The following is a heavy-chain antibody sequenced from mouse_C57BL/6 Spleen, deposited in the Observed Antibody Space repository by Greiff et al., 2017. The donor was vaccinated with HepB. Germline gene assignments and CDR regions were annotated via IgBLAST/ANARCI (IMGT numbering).Heavy chain of an antibody. V-gene: IGHV10-1*01. CDR1: GFSFNTYA. CDR3: VRDYDYGGETY. J-gene: IGHJ3*01. D-gene: IGHD2-4*01. Sequence: EVMLVESGGGLVQPKGSLKLSCAASGFSFNTYAMNWVRQAPGKGLEWVARIRSKSNNYATYYADSVKDRFTISRDDSESMLYLQMNNLKTEDTAMYYCVRDYDYGGETYWGQGTLVTVSA. CDR2: IRSKSNNYAT.